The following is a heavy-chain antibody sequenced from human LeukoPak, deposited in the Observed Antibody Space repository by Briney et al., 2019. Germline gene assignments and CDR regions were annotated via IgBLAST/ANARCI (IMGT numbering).Heavy chain of an antibody. V-gene: IGHV1-69*04. D-gene: IGHD3-9*01. Sequence: ASVKVSCKASGGTFSSYAISWVRQAPGQGLEWMGRIIPILGIANYAQKFQGRVTITADKSTSTAYMELSSLRSEDTAVYYCVRENTYYDILTGYYSGYFDYWGQGTLVTVSS. CDR1: GGTFSSYA. CDR2: IIPILGIA. J-gene: IGHJ4*02. CDR3: VRENTYYDILTGYYSGYFDY.